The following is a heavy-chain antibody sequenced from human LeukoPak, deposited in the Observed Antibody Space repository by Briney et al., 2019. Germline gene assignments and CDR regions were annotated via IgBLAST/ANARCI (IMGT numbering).Heavy chain of an antibody. V-gene: IGHV1-2*02. Sequence: ASVKVSCKASGYTFTGYYMHWVRQAPGQGLEWMGWINPNSGGTNYAQKFQGRVTMTRDTSISTAYMELSSLRSEDTAVYYCARLRSNKGGSWFDPWGQGTLVTVSS. D-gene: IGHD1-26*01. CDR1: GYTFTGYY. CDR3: ARLRSNKGGSWFDP. CDR2: INPNSGGT. J-gene: IGHJ5*02.